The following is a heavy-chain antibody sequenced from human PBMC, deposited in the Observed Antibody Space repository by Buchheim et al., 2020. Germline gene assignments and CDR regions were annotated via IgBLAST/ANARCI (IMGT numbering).Heavy chain of an antibody. Sequence: QVQLQESGPGLVKPSETLSLTCTVSGGSISSYYWSWIRQPPGKGLEWIGYIYYSGSTNYNPSLKSRVTISVDTSKNQFSLKLSSVTAADTAVYYCARSTTGDYIWGSYRSLYYFDYWGQGTL. CDR1: GGSISSYY. CDR2: IYYSGST. J-gene: IGHJ4*02. CDR3: ARSTTGDYIWGSYRSLYYFDY. V-gene: IGHV4-59*01. D-gene: IGHD3-16*02.